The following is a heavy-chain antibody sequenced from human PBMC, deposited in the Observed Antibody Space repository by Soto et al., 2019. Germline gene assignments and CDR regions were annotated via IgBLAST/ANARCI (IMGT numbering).Heavy chain of an antibody. J-gene: IGHJ4*02. V-gene: IGHV3-23*01. CDR1: GFTFSSYA. D-gene: IGHD5-18*01. CDR3: AKEGVGYNYGYDY. CDR2: ITGSGGNT. Sequence: GGSLRLSCAASGFTFSSYAMSWVRQAPGKGLGWVSAITGSGGNTYYADSVKGRFTISRDNSKSTLYLQMNSLRAEDTAVYYCAKEGVGYNYGYDYWGQGTLVTVPQ.